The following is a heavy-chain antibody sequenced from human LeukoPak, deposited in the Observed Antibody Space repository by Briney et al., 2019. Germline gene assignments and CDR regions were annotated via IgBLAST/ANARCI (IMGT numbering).Heavy chain of an antibody. V-gene: IGHV3-9*01. J-gene: IGHJ4*02. Sequence: TGRSLRLSCAASGFTFDDYAMHWVRQAPGKGLEWVSGISWNSGSIGYADSVKGRFTISRDNAKNSLYLQMNSLRTEDTAVYYCARDWFGDGYWGQGTLVTVSS. CDR2: ISWNSGSI. CDR1: GFTFDDYA. D-gene: IGHD3-10*01. CDR3: ARDWFGDGY.